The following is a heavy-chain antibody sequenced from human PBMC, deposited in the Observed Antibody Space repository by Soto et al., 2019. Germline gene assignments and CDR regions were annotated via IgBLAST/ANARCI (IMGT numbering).Heavy chain of an antibody. CDR1: GFTFSSYA. Sequence: GGSLRLSCAASGFTFSSYAMHWVRQAPGKGLEYVSAISSNGGSTYYANSVKGRFTISRDNSKNTLYLQMGSLRAEDMAVYYCARDNCSSTSCYVDYYYMDVWDKGTTVTVSS. V-gene: IGHV3-64*01. J-gene: IGHJ6*03. D-gene: IGHD2-2*01. CDR3: ARDNCSSTSCYVDYYYMDV. CDR2: ISSNGGST.